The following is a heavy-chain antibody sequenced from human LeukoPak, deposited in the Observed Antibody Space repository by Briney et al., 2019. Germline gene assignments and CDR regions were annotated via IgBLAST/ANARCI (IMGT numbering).Heavy chain of an antibody. Sequence: GGSLRLSCAASGFTFSSYAMSWVRQAPGKGLEWVSAISGGGGSTYYADSVKGRFTISRDNSKNTLYLQMNSLRAEDTAVYYCAKSIAGYYYYYYYMDVWGKGTTVTVSS. CDR2: ISGGGGST. CDR1: GFTFSSYA. D-gene: IGHD6-6*01. J-gene: IGHJ6*03. CDR3: AKSIAGYYYYYYYMDV. V-gene: IGHV3-23*01.